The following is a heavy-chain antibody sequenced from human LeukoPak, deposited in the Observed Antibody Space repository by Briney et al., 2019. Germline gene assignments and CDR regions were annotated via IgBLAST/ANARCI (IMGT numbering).Heavy chain of an antibody. D-gene: IGHD3-22*01. V-gene: IGHV3-23*01. CDR3: AKDRPHRAIVVVIGGPIDY. CDR1: GFTFSSYA. J-gene: IGHJ4*02. Sequence: PGGSLRLSCAASGFTFSSYAMSWVRQAPGKGLEWVSAISGSGGSTYYADSVKGRFTISRDNSKNTLYLQMNSLRAEDAAVYYCAKDRPHRAIVVVIGGPIDYWGQGTLVTVSS. CDR2: ISGSGGST.